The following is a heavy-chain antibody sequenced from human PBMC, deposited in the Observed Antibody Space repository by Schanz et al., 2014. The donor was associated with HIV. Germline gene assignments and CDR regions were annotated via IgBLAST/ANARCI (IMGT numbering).Heavy chain of an antibody. J-gene: IGHJ4*02. D-gene: IGHD3-10*01. CDR2: AHHSGST. CDR3: ARHQRGSYLEALDY. V-gene: IGHV4-39*01. Sequence: QLQLQESGPGLVKPSETLSLTCSVSGDSISNTTHYWGWIRQPPGKGLEWIGSAHHSGSTYYTPTLKSRVTISVDPSKNQVSRKLSSVTAADTAVFYCARHQRGSYLEALDYWGQGTLVTVSS. CDR1: GDSISNTTHY.